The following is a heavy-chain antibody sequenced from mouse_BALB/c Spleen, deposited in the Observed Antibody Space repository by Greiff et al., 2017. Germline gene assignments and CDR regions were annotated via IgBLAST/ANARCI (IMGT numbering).Heavy chain of an antibody. CDR3: ARNYYGSSYSFAH. Sequence: EVQLVESGGGLVQPGGSLKLSCAASGFTFSSYTMSWVRQTPEKRLEWVAYISNGGGSTYYPDTVKGRFTISRDNAKNTLYLQMSSLKSEDTAMYYCARNYYGSSYSFAHWGQGTLVTVSA. J-gene: IGHJ3*01. V-gene: IGHV5-12-2*01. CDR2: ISNGGGST. D-gene: IGHD1-1*01. CDR1: GFTFSSYT.